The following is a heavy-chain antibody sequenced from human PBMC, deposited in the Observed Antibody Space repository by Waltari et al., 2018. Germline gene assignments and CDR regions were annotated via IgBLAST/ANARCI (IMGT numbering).Heavy chain of an antibody. Sequence: QVQLVESGGGVVQPGKSLRLSCVASGFSLSIYGMHWVRQTPGRGLEWVALTWSDGSVEYYADSVRGRFTVSRDNSKNILYLDMDSLRVDDTATYYCAKDAFGNTYLDYWGQGTLVTVSS. D-gene: IGHD3-10*01. V-gene: IGHV3-33*03. J-gene: IGHJ4*02. CDR2: TWSDGSVE. CDR1: GFSLSIYG. CDR3: AKDAFGNTYLDY.